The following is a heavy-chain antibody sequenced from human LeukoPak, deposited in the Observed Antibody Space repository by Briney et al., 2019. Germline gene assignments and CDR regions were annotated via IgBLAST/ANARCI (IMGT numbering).Heavy chain of an antibody. Sequence: GGSLILSCATSGFTFSNYAVSWVRQAPGKGLEWVSSISGSGGTTYYADSVKGRFTISRDNSKNTLYLQMNSLRAEDTAVYYCAKDPYRASSGLVDYWGQGTLVTVSS. D-gene: IGHD5-12*01. J-gene: IGHJ4*02. CDR1: GFTFSNYA. CDR2: ISGSGGTT. V-gene: IGHV3-23*01. CDR3: AKDPYRASSGLVDY.